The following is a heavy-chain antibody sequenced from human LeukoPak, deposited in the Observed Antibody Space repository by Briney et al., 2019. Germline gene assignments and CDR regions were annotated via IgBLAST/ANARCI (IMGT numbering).Heavy chain of an antibody. Sequence: SETLSLTCTVSGGSISSSSFYWGWIRQPPGKGLEWIGSIFYSGSTYYTPSLKSRVSISVDTSTTQFSLRLSSVTAADTAVYYCARAGQGDFWSGLRYFDYWGQGTLVTVSS. CDR1: GGSISSSSFY. V-gene: IGHV4-39*07. J-gene: IGHJ4*02. D-gene: IGHD3-3*01. CDR2: IFYSGST. CDR3: ARAGQGDFWSGLRYFDY.